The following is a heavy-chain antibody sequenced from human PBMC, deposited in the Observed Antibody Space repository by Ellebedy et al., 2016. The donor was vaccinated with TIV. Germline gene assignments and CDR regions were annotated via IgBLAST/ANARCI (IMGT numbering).Heavy chain of an antibody. V-gene: IGHV3-64*04. CDR2: ITGYGGST. Sequence: PGGSLRLSCSASGFTFTTYAMHWVRQAPGKGLEYVSAITGYGGSTYYADSVKGRFTISRDDSKNTLYLQMNSLKIEDTAVYYCATRPEPYGDFPLDYWGQGTLVTVSP. D-gene: IGHD4-17*01. CDR1: GFTFTTYA. CDR3: ATRPEPYGDFPLDY. J-gene: IGHJ4*02.